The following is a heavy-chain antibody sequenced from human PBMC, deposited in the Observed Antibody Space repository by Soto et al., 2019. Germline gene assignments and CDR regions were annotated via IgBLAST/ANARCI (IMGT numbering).Heavy chain of an antibody. V-gene: IGHV3-23*01. J-gene: IGHJ4*02. Sequence: GGSLRLSCAASGFTFSSYAMSWVRQAPGKGLEWVSAISGSGGSTYYADSVKGRFTISRDNSKNTLYLQMNSLRAEDTAVYYCAKETKDIVVVVAATLFDYWGQGTLVTVSS. D-gene: IGHD2-15*01. CDR2: ISGSGGST. CDR3: AKETKDIVVVVAATLFDY. CDR1: GFTFSSYA.